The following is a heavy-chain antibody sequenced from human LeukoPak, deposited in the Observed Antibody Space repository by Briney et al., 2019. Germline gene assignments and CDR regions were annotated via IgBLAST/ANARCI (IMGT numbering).Heavy chain of an antibody. V-gene: IGHV3-48*04. CDR3: GRVLGNWGFQYNAMDV. Sequence: QTGGSLRLSCAASGFTFSAYTMAWVRQAPGKGLEWVSHISTGSTTIYYADSVEGRFTVSRDNVKNSLFLQMDSLRAEDTAVYYCGRVLGNWGFQYNAMDVWGQGTTVTVSS. D-gene: IGHD7-27*01. J-gene: IGHJ6*02. CDR2: ISTGSTTI. CDR1: GFTFSAYT.